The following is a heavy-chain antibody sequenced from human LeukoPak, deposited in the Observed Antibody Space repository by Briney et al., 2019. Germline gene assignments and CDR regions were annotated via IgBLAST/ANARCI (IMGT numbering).Heavy chain of an antibody. CDR1: VGSFSGYY. CDR2: INHSGST. CDR3: ARERSNYYDSSGFVY. J-gene: IGHJ4*02. V-gene: IGHV4-34*01. Sequence: PSETLSLTCAVYVGSFSGYYWSWIRQPPGKGLEWIGEINHSGSTNYNPSLKSRVTISVDTSKNQFSLKLSSVTAADTAVYYCARERSNYYDSSGFVYWGQGTLVTVSS. D-gene: IGHD3-22*01.